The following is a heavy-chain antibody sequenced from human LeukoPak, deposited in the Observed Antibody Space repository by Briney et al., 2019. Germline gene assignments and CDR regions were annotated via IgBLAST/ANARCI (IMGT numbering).Heavy chain of an antibody. CDR1: GYTFTSYG. Sequence: SVKVSCKASGYTFTSYGISWVRQAPGQGLEWMGRIIPILGIANYAQKFQGRVTITADKSTSTAYMELSSLRSEDTAVYYCARAYYYDSSGYCDYWGQGTLVTVSS. CDR2: IIPILGIA. CDR3: ARAYYYDSSGYCDY. J-gene: IGHJ4*02. D-gene: IGHD3-22*01. V-gene: IGHV1-69*04.